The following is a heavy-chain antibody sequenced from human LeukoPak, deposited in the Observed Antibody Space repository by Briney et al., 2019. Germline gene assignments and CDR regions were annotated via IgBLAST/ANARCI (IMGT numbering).Heavy chain of an antibody. CDR3: AKGRYYDILTGYQGDAFDI. CDR2: IKQDGSEK. D-gene: IGHD3-9*01. J-gene: IGHJ3*02. CDR1: GFTFSSYW. Sequence: GGSLRLSCAASGFTFSSYWMSWVRQAPGKGLEWVANIKQDGSEKYYVDSVKGRFTISRDNANNTLYLQMNSLRAEDTAVYYCAKGRYYDILTGYQGDAFDIWGQGTMVTVSS. V-gene: IGHV3-7*03.